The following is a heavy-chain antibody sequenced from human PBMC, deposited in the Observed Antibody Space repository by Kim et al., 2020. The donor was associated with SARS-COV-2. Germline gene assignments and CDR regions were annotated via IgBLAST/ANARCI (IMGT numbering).Heavy chain of an antibody. CDR2: ISSSDTI. CDR1: GFTFSSYE. V-gene: IGHV3-48*03. J-gene: IGHJ4*02. D-gene: IGHD6-19*01. Sequence: GGSLRLSCAASGFTFSSYEMNWVRQAPGKGLEWVSYISSSDTIYYADSVEGRFTISRDNAKNSLYLQMNSLRADDTAVYYCARARGWGDYYFDSWGQGTL. CDR3: ARARGWGDYYFDS.